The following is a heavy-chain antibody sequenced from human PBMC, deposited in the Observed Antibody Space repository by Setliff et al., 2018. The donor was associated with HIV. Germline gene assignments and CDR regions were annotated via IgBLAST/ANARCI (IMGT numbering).Heavy chain of an antibody. D-gene: IGHD5-12*01. CDR3: ARGRSHIVVTIRHRPRDYYYMDV. CDR2: IYHSGST. J-gene: IGHJ6*03. CDR1: SGSISSDNW. V-gene: IGHV4-4*02. Sequence: SETLSLTCAVSSGSISSDNWWTWLRQPPGKGLEWLGEIYHSGSTNYNPSLKSRVTISIDTSKNQFSLKLSSVTAADTAVYYCARGRSHIVVTIRHRPRDYYYMDVWGKGTTVTVSS.